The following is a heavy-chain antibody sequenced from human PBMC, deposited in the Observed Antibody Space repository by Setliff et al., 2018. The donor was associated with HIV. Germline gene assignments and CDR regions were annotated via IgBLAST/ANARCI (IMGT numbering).Heavy chain of an antibody. Sequence: SETLSLTCAVSGGSISSSNYYWVWIRQPPGKELEWIGSFYYSGSTYYNPSLKSRVTISLDTSKNQFSLKLNSVTAADTAVYYCARSIYGSGTYPLDIWGQGILVTVSS. CDR1: GGSISSSNYY. CDR2: FYYSGST. CDR3: ARSIYGSGTYPLDI. D-gene: IGHD3-10*01. J-gene: IGHJ4*02. V-gene: IGHV4-39*07.